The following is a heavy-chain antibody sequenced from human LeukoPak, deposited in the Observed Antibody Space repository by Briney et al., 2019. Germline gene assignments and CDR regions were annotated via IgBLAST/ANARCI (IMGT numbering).Heavy chain of an antibody. D-gene: IGHD6-19*01. Sequence: GGSLRLSCAASGFTFSSYWMHWVRQAPGKGLVWVSRINTDGSSTSYADSVKGRFTISRDNAKNTLYLQMNSLRAEDTAVYYCARGPRIDSSGWFVDYWGQGTLVTVSS. V-gene: IGHV3-74*01. CDR2: INTDGSST. CDR1: GFTFSSYW. CDR3: ARGPRIDSSGWFVDY. J-gene: IGHJ4*02.